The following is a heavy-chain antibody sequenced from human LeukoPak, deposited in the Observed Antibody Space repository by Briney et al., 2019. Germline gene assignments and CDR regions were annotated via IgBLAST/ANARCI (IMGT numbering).Heavy chain of an antibody. CDR2: ISWNSGSI. V-gene: IGHV3-9*03. J-gene: IGHJ4*02. CDR3: TKDRGSRQWLVAPDY. D-gene: IGHD6-19*01. Sequence: GGSLRLSCAASGFTFDDYAMHWVRQAPGKGLEWVSGISWNSGSIDYAGSVKGRFTISRDNAKNSLYLQMNSLRTEDMALYYCTKDRGSRQWLVAPDYWGQGTLVTVSS. CDR1: GFTFDDYA.